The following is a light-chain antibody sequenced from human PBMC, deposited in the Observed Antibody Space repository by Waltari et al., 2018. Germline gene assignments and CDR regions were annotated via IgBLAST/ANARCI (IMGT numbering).Light chain of an antibody. CDR3: QLLNSSQWT. Sequence: TGRASQGINDFLAWYQQKPGKAPKLLIYAASTLQSGVPSRFSGSGSGTDFTLTISSLQAEDFATYYCQLLNSSQWTFGQGTKVEIK. J-gene: IGKJ1*01. CDR1: QGINDF. CDR2: AAS. V-gene: IGKV1-9*01.